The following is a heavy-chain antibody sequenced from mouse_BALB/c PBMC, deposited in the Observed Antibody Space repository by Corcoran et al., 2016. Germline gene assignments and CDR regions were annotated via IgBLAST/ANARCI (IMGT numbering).Heavy chain of an antibody. CDR1: GYTFTNYG. CDR2: INTYTGEP. CDR3: AREPYAMDY. V-gene: IGHV9-3-1*01. J-gene: IGHJ4*01. Sequence: QIQLVQSGPELKKPGETVKISCKASGYTFTNYGMNWVKQAPGKGLKWMGWINTYTGEPTYADDFKGRFAFSLETSASTAYLQINNLKNEETATYFGAREPYAMDYWGQGTAVTVSS. D-gene: IGHD6-1*01.